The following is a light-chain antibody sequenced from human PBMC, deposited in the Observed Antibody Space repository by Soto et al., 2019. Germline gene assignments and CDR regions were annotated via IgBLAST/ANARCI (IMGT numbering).Light chain of an antibody. CDR2: GSS. CDR1: QSVSNNY. Sequence: EVVLTQSPGTLSLSPGDRATLSCRASQSVSNNYLAWYQQKPGQAPRLVIFGSSDRATGIPDRFSGSGSGTDFTLTISRLEPDDFAVYFYQQYGTSPPYTFGQGTRLEIK. J-gene: IGKJ2*01. V-gene: IGKV3-20*01. CDR3: QQYGTSPPYT.